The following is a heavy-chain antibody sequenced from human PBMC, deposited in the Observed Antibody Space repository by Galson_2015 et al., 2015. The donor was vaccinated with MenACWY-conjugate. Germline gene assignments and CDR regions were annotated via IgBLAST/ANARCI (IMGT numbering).Heavy chain of an antibody. D-gene: IGHD1-1*01. CDR2: IHQGGSRA. CDR3: VRDGDDDVNDSMDV. CDR1: GFRFTDYW. V-gene: IGHV3-7*03. Sequence: SLRLSCAASGFRFTDYWMTWVRQAPGKGLDWVANIHQGGSRAYYADSVKGRFTISRDNAKNSVILQMSSLRPEDSAVYYCVRDGDDDVNDSMDVWGQGTTVTVSS. J-gene: IGHJ6*02.